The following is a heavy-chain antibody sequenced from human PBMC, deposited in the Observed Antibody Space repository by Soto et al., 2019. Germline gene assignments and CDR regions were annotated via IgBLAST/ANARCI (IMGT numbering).Heavy chain of an antibody. CDR2: LYCDNTR. CDR1: GFSLYTRGVG. V-gene: IGHV2-5*02. Sequence: GSGPTLVNPTQTLTLTCSFSGFSLYTRGVGVGWVRQPPGKALEWLALLYCDNTRRYSPSLKNSLTIAKGTSENQVVLTMTNMEPEDTGTYYCARYTTDTYFDVWGKGTTVTVSS. D-gene: IGHD2-2*02. CDR3: ARYTTDTYFDV. J-gene: IGHJ6*04.